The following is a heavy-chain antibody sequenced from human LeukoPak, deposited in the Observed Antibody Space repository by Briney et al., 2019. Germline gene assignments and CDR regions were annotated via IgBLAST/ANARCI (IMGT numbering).Heavy chain of an antibody. CDR3: ARVDYYDSSAFYSSFDS. Sequence: SETLSLTCADYGGSFSGYYWSWIRQPPGKGLEWIGEINHSGSTNYNPSLKSRVTISVDTSKNQFSLKLSSVTAADTAVYFCARVDYYDSSAFYSSFDSWGQGTLVTVSS. CDR1: GGSFSGYY. D-gene: IGHD3-22*01. V-gene: IGHV4-34*01. J-gene: IGHJ4*02. CDR2: INHSGST.